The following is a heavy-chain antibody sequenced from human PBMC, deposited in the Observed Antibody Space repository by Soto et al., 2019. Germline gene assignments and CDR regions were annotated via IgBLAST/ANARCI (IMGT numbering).Heavy chain of an antibody. D-gene: IGHD3-10*01. CDR1: GYTFTSYG. CDR2: ISAYNGNT. Sequence: ASVKVSCKASGYTFTSYGISWVRQAPGQGLEWMGWISAYNGNTNYAQKLQGRVTMTTDTSTSTAYMELRSLRSDDTAVYYCARAERMRSITMATLRPKNYYYYMDVWGKGTTVTVSS. J-gene: IGHJ6*03. CDR3: ARAERMRSITMATLRPKNYYYYMDV. V-gene: IGHV1-18*01.